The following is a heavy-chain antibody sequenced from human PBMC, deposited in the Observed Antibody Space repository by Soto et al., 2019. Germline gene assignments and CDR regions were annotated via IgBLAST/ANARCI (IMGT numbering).Heavy chain of an antibody. CDR3: TSNAAAKVGTLSY. D-gene: IGHD1-26*01. CDR1: GFTFNNAR. J-gene: IGHJ4*02. CDR2: IDDGKT. V-gene: IGHV3-15*02. Sequence: EVQLVESGGALVEPGGSLRLSCAASGFTFNNARMSWVRQAPGKGLDWVGRIDDGKTDFAAPVEGRFTFSRDDSRNTLFLPMNSLKTEDTSVYYCTSNAAAKVGTLSYWGQGTLVTVSS.